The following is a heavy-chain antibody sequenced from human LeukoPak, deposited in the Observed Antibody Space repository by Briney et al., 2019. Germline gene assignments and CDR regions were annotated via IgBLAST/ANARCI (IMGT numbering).Heavy chain of an antibody. CDR2: IYYSGST. CDR3: ARHANSGYDSPVDY. D-gene: IGHD5-12*01. CDR1: GGSISSSSYY. Sequence: NTSETLSLTCTVSGGSISSSSYYWGWIRQPPGKGLEWIGSIYYSGSTYYNPSLKSRVTISVDTSKNQFSLKLSSVTAADTAVYYCARHANSGYDSPVDYWGQGTLVTVSS. V-gene: IGHV4-39*01. J-gene: IGHJ4*02.